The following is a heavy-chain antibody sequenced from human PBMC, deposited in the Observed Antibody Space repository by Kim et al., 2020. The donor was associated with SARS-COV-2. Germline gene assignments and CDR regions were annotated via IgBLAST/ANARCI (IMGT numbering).Heavy chain of an antibody. CDR2: ISYDGSNK. CDR3: ARSERPTGGYFDY. CDR1: GFTFSSYA. Sequence: GGSLRLSCAASGFTFSSYAMHWVRQAPGKGLEWVAVISYDGSNKYYADSVKGRFTISRDNSKNTLYLQMNSLRAEDTAVYYCARSERPTGGYFDYWGQGTLVTVSS. V-gene: IGHV3-30*04. D-gene: IGHD6-25*01. J-gene: IGHJ4*02.